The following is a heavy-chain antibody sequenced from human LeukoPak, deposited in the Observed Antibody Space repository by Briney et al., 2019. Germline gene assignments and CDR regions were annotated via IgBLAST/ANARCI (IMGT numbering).Heavy chain of an antibody. CDR3: ARGSRGSDY. CDR1: GVTFSSYV. Sequence: GGSLRLSCEASGVTFSSYVMSWVRQAPGKGPEWVSGISGSGGGTYYADSVKGRFAISRDNSKNTVYIQINSLRGDDTAVYYCARGSRGSDYWGQGTLVIVSS. J-gene: IGHJ4*02. V-gene: IGHV3-23*01. CDR2: ISGSGGGT.